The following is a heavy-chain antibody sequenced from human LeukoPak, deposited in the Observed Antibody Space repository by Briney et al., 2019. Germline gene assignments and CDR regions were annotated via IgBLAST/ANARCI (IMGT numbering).Heavy chain of an antibody. CDR3: AREGGGGDYSNYNRVSEYFQH. CDR1: GGTFSSYD. D-gene: IGHD4-11*01. Sequence: ASVKVSCKASGGTFSSYDISWVRQAPGQGLEWMGGIIPIFGTANYAQKFQGRVTITADESTSTAYMELSSLRSEDTAVYYCAREGGGGDYSNYNRVSEYFQHWGQGTLVTVSS. V-gene: IGHV1-69*13. CDR2: IIPIFGTA. J-gene: IGHJ1*01.